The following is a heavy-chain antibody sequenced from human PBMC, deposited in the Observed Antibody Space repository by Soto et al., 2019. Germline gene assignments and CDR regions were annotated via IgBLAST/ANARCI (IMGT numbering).Heavy chain of an antibody. Sequence: QVQLQESGPGLVRPSETLSLTCTVSGGSISSYYWSWIRQPPGKGLEWIGDIYYSGSTNYNPSLKSRVTISVDTSKNQFSLNLSSVTAADTAVYYCARGRGWLDYWGQGTLVSVSS. V-gene: IGHV4-59*01. D-gene: IGHD6-19*01. CDR2: IYYSGST. CDR1: GGSISSYY. CDR3: ARGRGWLDY. J-gene: IGHJ4*02.